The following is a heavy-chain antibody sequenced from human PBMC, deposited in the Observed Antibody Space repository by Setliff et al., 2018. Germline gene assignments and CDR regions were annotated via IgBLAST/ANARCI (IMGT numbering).Heavy chain of an antibody. V-gene: IGHV3-7*03. CDR1: GFTFINYW. J-gene: IGHJ4*02. Sequence: PGASLRLSCAASGFTFINYWMSWVRQAPGTGLEWLANIKQDGSEKFYVDSVKGRFTISRDNAKNSLYLQMNNLRAEDTAVYYCVRDSPYCVNGVCRGYWGQGTQVTVSS. D-gene: IGHD2-21*01. CDR2: IKQDGSEK. CDR3: VRDSPYCVNGVCRGY.